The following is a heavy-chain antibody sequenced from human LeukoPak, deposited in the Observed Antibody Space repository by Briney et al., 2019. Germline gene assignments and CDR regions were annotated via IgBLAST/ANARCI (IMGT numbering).Heavy chain of an antibody. CDR3: ARARTTGTFLSNWFDP. V-gene: IGHV3-7*01. J-gene: IGHJ5*02. CDR1: GFTFSSYW. Sequence: AGGSLRLSCAASGFTFSSYWMSWVRQAPGKGLEWVANIKQDGSEKYYVDSVKGRFTISRDNAKNSLYLQMNSLRAEDTAVYYCARARTTGTFLSNWFDPWGQGTLVTVSS. D-gene: IGHD1-1*01. CDR2: IKQDGSEK.